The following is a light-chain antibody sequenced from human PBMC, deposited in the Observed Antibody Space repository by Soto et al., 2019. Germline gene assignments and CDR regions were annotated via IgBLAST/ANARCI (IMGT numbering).Light chain of an antibody. J-gene: IGKJ4*02. CDR2: AAS. CDR1: QSVSNN. CDR3: QQYNNWPRT. Sequence: IVMTQSPATLSVSPGERATLSCRASQSVSNNLAWYQQKPGQAPRLLIYAASTRATGIPARFSGSGSGTEFTLTISSLQSEDFALYYCQQYNNWPRTFGRGTKVDIK. V-gene: IGKV3-15*01.